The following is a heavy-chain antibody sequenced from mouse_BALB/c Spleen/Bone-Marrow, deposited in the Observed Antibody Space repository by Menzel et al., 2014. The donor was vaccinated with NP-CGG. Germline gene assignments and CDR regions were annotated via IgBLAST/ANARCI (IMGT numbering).Heavy chain of an antibody. CDR3: VRSTMITTGYYYAMDY. Sequence: EVKLVESGGGLVQPGGSRKVSCAASGFTFSSFGMHWVRQAPEKGLEWVAYISSGSSTIYYADTVKGRFTISRDNPKNTLFLQMTSLRSEDTAMYYCVRSTMITTGYYYAMDYWGQGTSVTVSS. V-gene: IGHV5-17*02. J-gene: IGHJ4*01. CDR1: GFTFSSFG. CDR2: ISSGSSTI. D-gene: IGHD2-4*01.